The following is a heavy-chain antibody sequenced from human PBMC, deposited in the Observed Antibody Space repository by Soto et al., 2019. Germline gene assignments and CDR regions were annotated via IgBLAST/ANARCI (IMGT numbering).Heavy chain of an antibody. V-gene: IGHV1-24*01. CDR2: FDPEDGET. CDR3: GTDLGYDFWSGYGY. D-gene: IGHD3-3*01. Sequence: ASVKVSCKVSGYTLTELSMHWVRQAPGKGLEWMGGFDPEDGETIYAQKFQGRVTMTEDTSTDTAYMELSSLRSEDTAVYYCGTDLGYDFWSGYGYWGQGTLVTAPQ. CDR1: GYTLTELS. J-gene: IGHJ1*01.